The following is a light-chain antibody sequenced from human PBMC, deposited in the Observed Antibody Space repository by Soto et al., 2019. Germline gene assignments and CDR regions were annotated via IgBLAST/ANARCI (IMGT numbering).Light chain of an antibody. V-gene: IGLV2-8*01. CDR2: EVN. J-gene: IGLJ2*01. Sequence: QSALTQPPSASGSPGQSVTISCTRTSSDAGGYNYVSWYQHHPGKAPKLVIYEVNKRPSGVPDRFSGSKSGNTAFLTVSGLQAEDEADYYCSADAGSNNLVFGGGTKLTVL. CDR3: SADAGSNNLV. CDR1: SSDAGGYNY.